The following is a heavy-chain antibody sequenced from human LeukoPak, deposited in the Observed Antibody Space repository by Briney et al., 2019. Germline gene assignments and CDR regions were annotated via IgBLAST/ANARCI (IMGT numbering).Heavy chain of an antibody. CDR2: IYYSGST. D-gene: IGHD6-13*01. Sequence: PSETLSLTCTVSGGSISSYYWSWIRQPPGKGLEWIGYIYYSGSTNYNPSLKSRVTISVDTSKNQFSLKLSSVTAADTAVYYCARDRVRAAGTGAFDIWGQGTMVTVSS. V-gene: IGHV4-59*01. CDR3: ARDRVRAAGTGAFDI. CDR1: GGSISSYY. J-gene: IGHJ3*02.